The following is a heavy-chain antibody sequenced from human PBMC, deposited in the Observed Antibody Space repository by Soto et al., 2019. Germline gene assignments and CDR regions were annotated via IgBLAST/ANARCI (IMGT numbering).Heavy chain of an antibody. J-gene: IGHJ4*02. Sequence: QVQLQQWGAGLLKPSETLSLTCAVYGGSFSGYYWSWIRQPPGKGLEWIGEINHSGSTNYNPSLTSRVTISVDTSKNQFSLKLSSVTAADTAVYYCASRGVAAAGTLFNYWGQGTLVTVSS. V-gene: IGHV4-34*01. CDR3: ASRGVAAAGTLFNY. D-gene: IGHD6-13*01. CDR2: INHSGST. CDR1: GGSFSGYY.